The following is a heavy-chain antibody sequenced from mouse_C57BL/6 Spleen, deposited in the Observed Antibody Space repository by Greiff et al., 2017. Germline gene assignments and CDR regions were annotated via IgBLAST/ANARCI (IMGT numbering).Heavy chain of an antibody. Sequence: QVQLQQSGAELVRPGASVTLSCKASGYTFTDYEMHWVKQTPVHGLEWIGAIDPETGGTAYNQKFKGKAILTADKSSSTAYMELRSLTSEDSAVYYCTIFTTGFDYWGQGTTLTVSS. V-gene: IGHV1-15*01. CDR1: GYTFTDYE. CDR3: TIFTTGFDY. CDR2: IDPETGGT. J-gene: IGHJ2*01. D-gene: IGHD1-1*01.